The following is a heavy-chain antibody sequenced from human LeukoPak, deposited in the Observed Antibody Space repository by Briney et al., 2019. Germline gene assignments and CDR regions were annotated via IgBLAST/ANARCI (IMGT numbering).Heavy chain of an antibody. Sequence: GGSLRLSCAASGFTFSNYNMNWVRQAPGKGLEWVSSISSRNSYIYYVDSVKGRFTISRDNAKNSLYLQMNSLRAEDTAVYYCAELGITMIGGVWGKGTTVTISS. D-gene: IGHD3-10*02. V-gene: IGHV3-21*01. CDR3: AELGITMIGGV. CDR1: GFTFSNYN. J-gene: IGHJ6*04. CDR2: ISSRNSYI.